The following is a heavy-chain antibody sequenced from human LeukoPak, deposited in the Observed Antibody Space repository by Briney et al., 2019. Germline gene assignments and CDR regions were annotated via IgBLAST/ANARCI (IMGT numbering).Heavy chain of an antibody. CDR1: GFNFSSYS. J-gene: IGHJ6*03. CDR2: ISSSSSYI. V-gene: IGHV3-21*01. D-gene: IGHD1-26*01. Sequence: GGSLRLSCAGSGFNFSSYSMNWVRQAPGKGLEWVSSISSSSSYIYYADSVKGRFTISRDNAKKSLYLQMNSLRVEDTAVYYCARAYSERYGLGYYYMDVWGKGTTVTVSS. CDR3: ARAYSERYGLGYYYMDV.